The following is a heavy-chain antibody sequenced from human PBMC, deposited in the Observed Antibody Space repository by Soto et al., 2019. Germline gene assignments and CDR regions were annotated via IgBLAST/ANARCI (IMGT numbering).Heavy chain of an antibody. D-gene: IGHD6-13*01. Sequence: EVQLLESGGGLVQPGGTLRLACEAAGFTISIYGMSWVRQAPGKGLEWVSGISGGGGSTYYTDSVKGRFTISRDNSKNTLYLQMNSLRAEDTAVYYCANVERYSSTLALLWGQGTLVTVSS. CDR2: ISGGGGST. CDR1: GFTISIYG. J-gene: IGHJ4*02. CDR3: ANVERYSSTLALL. V-gene: IGHV3-23*01.